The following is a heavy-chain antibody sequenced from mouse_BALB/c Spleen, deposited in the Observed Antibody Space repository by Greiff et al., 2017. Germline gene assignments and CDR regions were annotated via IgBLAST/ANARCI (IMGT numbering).Heavy chain of an antibody. CDR2: IYPGDGDT. J-gene: IGHJ3*01. D-gene: IGHD4-1*01. Sequence: QVQLQQSGAELVRPGSSVKISCKASGYAFSSYWMNWVKQRPGQGLEWIGQIYPGDGDTNYNGKFKGKATLTADTSSSAAYMQLSSLTSEDSAVYVCTRYDGTEIAWFAYWGQGTLVTVSA. V-gene: IGHV1-80*01. CDR3: TRYDGTEIAWFAY. CDR1: GYAFSSYW.